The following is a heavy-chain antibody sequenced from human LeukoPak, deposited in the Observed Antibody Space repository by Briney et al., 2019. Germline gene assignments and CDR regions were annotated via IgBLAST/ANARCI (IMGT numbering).Heavy chain of an antibody. CDR1: GFTFSSYG. CDR3: AKGYHVGGREMATIGTDY. V-gene: IGHV3-33*06. J-gene: IGHJ4*02. CDR2: IWYDGSNK. D-gene: IGHD5-24*01. Sequence: GGSLRLSCAASGFTFSSYGMHWVRQAPGKGLEWVAVIWYDGSNKYYADSVKGRFTISRDNSKNTLYLQMNSLRAEDTAVYYCAKGYHVGGREMATIGTDYWGPGTVVTVSS.